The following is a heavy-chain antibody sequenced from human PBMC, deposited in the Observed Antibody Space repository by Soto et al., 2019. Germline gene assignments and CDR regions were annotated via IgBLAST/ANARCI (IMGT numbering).Heavy chain of an antibody. V-gene: IGHV1-3*01. CDR2: INAGNGNT. J-gene: IGHJ3*02. CDR3: ASSWYDYVWGSYRSDAFDI. Sequence: GASVKVSCKASGYTFTSYAMHWVRQAPGQRLEWMGWINAGNGNTKYSQKFQGRVTITRDTSASTAYMELSSLRSEDTAVYYCASSWYDYVWGSYRSDAFDIWGQGTMVTVS. D-gene: IGHD3-16*02. CDR1: GYTFTSYA.